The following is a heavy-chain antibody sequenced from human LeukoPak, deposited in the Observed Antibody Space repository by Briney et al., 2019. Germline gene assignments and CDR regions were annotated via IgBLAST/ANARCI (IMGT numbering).Heavy chain of an antibody. CDR1: GFTFSSYW. CDR2: INSDGSIT. J-gene: IGHJ6*02. V-gene: IGHV3-74*01. CDR3: AKDKHITRPDYGMDV. Sequence: GGSLRLSCEASGFTFSSYWMHWVRQVPGKGLVWVSRINSDGSITNYADSVKGRFTISRDNAKNTLYLQMNSLRAEDTAVYYCAKDKHITRPDYGMDVWGQGTTVTVSS. D-gene: IGHD3-3*01.